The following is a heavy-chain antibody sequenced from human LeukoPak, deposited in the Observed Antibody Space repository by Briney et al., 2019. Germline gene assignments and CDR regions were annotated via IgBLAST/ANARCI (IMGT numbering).Heavy chain of an antibody. Sequence: KPGGSLRLSCAASGVTFSDAWMSWVRQAPGNGLGWVGRIKSKTDGGTTDYAAPVKGRFTISRDDSKNMLYLQMNSLQGEDTAIYYCATGHGISDYWGQGTLVTVSS. CDR2: IKSKTDGGTT. J-gene: IGHJ4*02. CDR3: ATGHGISDY. D-gene: IGHD3-9*01. CDR1: GVTFSDAW. V-gene: IGHV3-15*01.